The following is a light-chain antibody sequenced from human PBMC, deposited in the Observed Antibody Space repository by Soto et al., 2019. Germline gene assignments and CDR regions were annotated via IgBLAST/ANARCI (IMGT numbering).Light chain of an antibody. J-gene: IGLJ1*01. Sequence: QSVLTQPASVSGSPGQSITISCTGTSSDFGGYNYVSWYQQHPGKAPKLMIYDVSNRPSGVSNRFSGSKSGNTASLTISGLQAEDEADYYCSSYTSSSTIYVFGTGTRSPS. V-gene: IGLV2-14*01. CDR3: SSYTSSSTIYV. CDR1: SSDFGGYNY. CDR2: DVS.